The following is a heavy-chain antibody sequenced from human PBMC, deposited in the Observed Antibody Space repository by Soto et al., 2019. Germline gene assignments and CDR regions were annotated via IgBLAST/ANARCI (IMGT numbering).Heavy chain of an antibody. V-gene: IGHV3-23*01. CDR2: ISGSGGST. Sequence: EVQLLESGGGLVQPGGSLRLSCAASGFTFSSYAMSWVRQAPGKGLEWVSAISGSGGSTYYADSVQGRFTISRDNSKNTLYLQMNSLRAEDTAVYYCAKGGHYSNYVFYMDVWGKGTTVTVSS. CDR3: AKGGHYSNYVFYMDV. J-gene: IGHJ6*03. D-gene: IGHD4-4*01. CDR1: GFTFSSYA.